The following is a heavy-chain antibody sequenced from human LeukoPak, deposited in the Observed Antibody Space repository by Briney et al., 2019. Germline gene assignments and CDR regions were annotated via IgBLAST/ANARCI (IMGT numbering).Heavy chain of an antibody. CDR3: ARLRTVGDTTFDY. CDR2: INHSGST. J-gene: IGHJ4*02. D-gene: IGHD1-26*01. Sequence: SETLSLTCAVYGGSFSGYYWSWIRQPPGKGLEWIGEINHSGSTNYNPSLKSRVTISVDTSKNQFSLKLSSVTAADTAVYYCARLRTVGDTTFDYWGQGTLVTVSS. CDR1: GGSFSGYY. V-gene: IGHV4-34*01.